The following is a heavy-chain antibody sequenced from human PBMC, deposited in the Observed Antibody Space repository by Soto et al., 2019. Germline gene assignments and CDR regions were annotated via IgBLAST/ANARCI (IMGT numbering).Heavy chain of an antibody. D-gene: IGHD4-17*01. Sequence: QVQLVESGGGVVQPGRSLRLSCAASGFTFSNYGMNWVRQAPGKGLEWVAGIWYDGSNKYYADSVKGRFTSSRDNSKNTLYLQMNSLRVEDTAVYYCARDGKDYGDVGGLDCWGQGTLVTVSS. CDR3: ARDGKDYGDVGGLDC. CDR1: GFTFSNYG. J-gene: IGHJ4*02. CDR2: IWYDGSNK. V-gene: IGHV3-33*01.